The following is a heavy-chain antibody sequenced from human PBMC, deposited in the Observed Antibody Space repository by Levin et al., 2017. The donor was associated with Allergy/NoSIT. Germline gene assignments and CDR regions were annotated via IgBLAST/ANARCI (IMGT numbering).Heavy chain of an antibody. Sequence: PGGSLRLSCEASGFTFGSYAMSWVRQAPAKGLEWVSAITDNGRTFYADSVKGRFTISRDNFRKKLYLQMNSLRADDTAKYYCAKELAAIGAGAFDCWGQGALVTVSS. D-gene: IGHD3-10*01. CDR3: AKELAAIGAGAFDC. CDR2: ITDNGRT. J-gene: IGHJ4*02. V-gene: IGHV3-23*01. CDR1: GFTFGSYA.